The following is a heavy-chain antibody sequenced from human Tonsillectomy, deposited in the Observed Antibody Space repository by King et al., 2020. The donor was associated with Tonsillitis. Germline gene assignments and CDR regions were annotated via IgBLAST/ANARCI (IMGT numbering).Heavy chain of an antibody. V-gene: IGHV3-74*01. CDR3: TRVRTVGFDAFYI. CDR2: IKSDGSST. J-gene: IGHJ3*02. CDR1: GFTFSSYW. Sequence: VQLVESGGGLVQPGGSLRLSCAASGFTFSSYWMHWVRQAPGKGLVWVSRIKSDGSSTSYADSVKGRFTISRDNAKNTLYLQMNSLRAEDTAVYFCTRVRTVGFDAFYIWGQGTMVTVSS. D-gene: IGHD1/OR15-1a*01.